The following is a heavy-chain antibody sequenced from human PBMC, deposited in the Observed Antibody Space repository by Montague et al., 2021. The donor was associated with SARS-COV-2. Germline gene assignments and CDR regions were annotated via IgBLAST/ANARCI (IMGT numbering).Heavy chain of an antibody. D-gene: IGHD2-2*01. J-gene: IGHJ6*02. Sequence: PALVKPTQTLTLTCTFSGFSLSTSGVGAGWIRQPPGKALERLALIYWDDDKRYSPSLKSRLTISKDTSKNQVVLTMTNMDPVDTATYYCAHSGPATQDYYYYYGMDVWGRGTTVTVSS. CDR1: GFSLSTSGVG. CDR3: AHSGPATQDYYYYYGMDV. CDR2: IYWDDDK. V-gene: IGHV2-5*02.